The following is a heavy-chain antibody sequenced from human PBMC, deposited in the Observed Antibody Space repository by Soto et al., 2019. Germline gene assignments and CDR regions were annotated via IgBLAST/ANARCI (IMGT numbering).Heavy chain of an antibody. CDR2: IYSGGST. J-gene: IGHJ4*02. V-gene: IGHV3-66*01. CDR1: GFTVRSNY. Sequence: GGSLRLSCAASGFTVRSNYMSWVRQAPGKGLEWVSVIYSGGSTYYADSVKGRFTISRHNSKNTLYLQMNSLRAEDTAVYYCATYLYDRSCYYYRDYLGQGTLVTVSS. CDR3: ATYLYDRSCYYYRDY. D-gene: IGHD3-22*01.